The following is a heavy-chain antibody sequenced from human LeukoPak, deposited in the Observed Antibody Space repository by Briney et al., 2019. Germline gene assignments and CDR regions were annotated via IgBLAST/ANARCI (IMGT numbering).Heavy chain of an antibody. CDR1: GFTFSSYA. CDR3: AKDPYDFWSGYFATSYFDY. CDR2: ISGSGGST. Sequence: PGGSLRLSCAASGFTFSSYAMSWVRQAPGKGLEWVSAISGSGGSTYYADSVKGRFTISRDNSKNTLYLQMNSLRAEDTAVYYCAKDPYDFWSGYFATSYFDYWGQGTLVAVSS. D-gene: IGHD3-3*01. V-gene: IGHV3-23*01. J-gene: IGHJ4*02.